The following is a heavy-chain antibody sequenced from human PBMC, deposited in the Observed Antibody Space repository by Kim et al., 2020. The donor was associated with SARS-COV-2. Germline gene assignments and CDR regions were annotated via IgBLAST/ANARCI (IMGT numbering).Heavy chain of an antibody. CDR2: ISGGGGKT. CDR1: GFTFSNFG. CDR3: AKGAISLTKHFVY. Sequence: GGSLRLSCAASGFTFSNFGMSWVRQAPGKGLEWVASISGGGGKTHHGDSVKGRFTISRDNSKNTLSLQMNSLRAEDTAVYYCAKGAISLTKHFVYCGEGT. J-gene: IGHJ4*02. V-gene: IGHV3-23*01.